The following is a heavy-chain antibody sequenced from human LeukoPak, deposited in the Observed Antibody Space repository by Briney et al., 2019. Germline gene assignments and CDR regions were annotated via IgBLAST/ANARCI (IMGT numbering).Heavy chain of an antibody. D-gene: IGHD2-15*01. CDR2: INPSGGST. Sequence: GASVKVSCKASGYTFTSYYMHWVRQAPGQGLEWMGIINPSGGSTSYAQKFQGRVTMTRDMSTSTVYMELSSLRSEDTAVYYCATCSGGSCWFDYWGQGTLVTVSS. V-gene: IGHV1-46*01. CDR3: ATCSGGSCWFDY. J-gene: IGHJ4*02. CDR1: GYTFTSYY.